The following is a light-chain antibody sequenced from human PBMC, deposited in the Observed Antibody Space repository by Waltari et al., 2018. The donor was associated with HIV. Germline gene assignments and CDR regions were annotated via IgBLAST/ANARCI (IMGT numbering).Light chain of an antibody. Sequence: QSALTQPASVSGSLGQSITFSCTGTSSDIGGYDYVSWYQQHPGEAPKIISYDVTNRPSGISDRFSGSKSGDTASLTISGLQAEDEADYYCTSFTTTTAWVCGGGTKLTVL. CDR1: SSDIGGYDY. CDR2: DVT. J-gene: IGLJ3*02. CDR3: TSFTTTTAWV. V-gene: IGLV2-14*03.